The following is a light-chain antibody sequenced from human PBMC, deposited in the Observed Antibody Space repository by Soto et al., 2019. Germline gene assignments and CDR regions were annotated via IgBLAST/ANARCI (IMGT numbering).Light chain of an antibody. CDR2: AAS. Sequence: DIQMTQSPSSLSASVGDRVTITCRASQNIIFYLNWYQQKPGKAPKLLIYAASNLQSGVPSRFSGSGSGTDFTLTISRLEPEDFAVYYCQQYRTSPPTWTFGQGTKVDIK. CDR3: QQYRTSPPTWT. CDR1: QNIIFY. J-gene: IGKJ1*01. V-gene: IGKV1-39*01.